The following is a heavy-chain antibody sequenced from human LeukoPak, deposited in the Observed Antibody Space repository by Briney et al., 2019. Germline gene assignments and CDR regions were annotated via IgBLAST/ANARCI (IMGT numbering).Heavy chain of an antibody. V-gene: IGHV3-48*01. Sequence: PGGSLRLSCAASGFTFNTYTMNWVRQAPGKGLEWVSYISSSSSTIYYADSVKGRFTISRDNAKNSLYLQMNSLRAEDTAVYYCAREDLSDYWGQGTLVTVSS. CDR1: GFTFNTYT. J-gene: IGHJ4*02. CDR2: ISSSSSTI. CDR3: AREDLSDY.